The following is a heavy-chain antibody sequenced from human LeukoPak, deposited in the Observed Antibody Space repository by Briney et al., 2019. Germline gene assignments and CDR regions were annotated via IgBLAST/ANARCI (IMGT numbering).Heavy chain of an antibody. J-gene: IGHJ4*02. D-gene: IGHD3-16*01. CDR1: GGSISGSSYY. Sequence: KTSETLSLTCTVSGGSISGSSYYWGWIRQPPGKGLEWIGTVYYDGINYSSPSLRSRVTVSVDTSKNQFSLRLSSVAAPDPAAYDRATIARWGPYCGQGTLVTVSS. CDR2: VYYDGIN. CDR3: ATIARWGPY. V-gene: IGHV4-39*07.